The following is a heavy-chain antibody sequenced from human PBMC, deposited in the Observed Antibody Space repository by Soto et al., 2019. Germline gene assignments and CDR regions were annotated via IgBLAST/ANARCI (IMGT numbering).Heavy chain of an antibody. CDR1: GYTFTSYG. CDR2: ISAYNGNT. D-gene: IGHD2-15*01. CDR3: ARVIGYCSGGSCYSFFGSYDY. V-gene: IGHV1-18*01. J-gene: IGHJ4*02. Sequence: ASVKVSCKASGYTFTSYGISCVRQTPGQGLEWMGWISAYNGNTNYAQKLQGRVTMTTDTSTSTAYMELRSLRSDDTAVYYCARVIGYCSGGSCYSFFGSYDYWGQGTLVTVSS.